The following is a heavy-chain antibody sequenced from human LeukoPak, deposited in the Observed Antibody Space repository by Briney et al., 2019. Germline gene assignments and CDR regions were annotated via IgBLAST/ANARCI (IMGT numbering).Heavy chain of an antibody. CDR2: IDSSGST. J-gene: IGHJ3*02. CDR1: GCSIGSGNFY. Sequence: SETLCLTCSVSGCSIGSGNFYWSWIGQPPGKGLEWIVCIDSSGSTYYNPSLESRATMSVDTSKNQFSLKLSSVPAADTAVYYCVIPRASTLILPGAFDIWGQGTMVTVSS. V-gene: IGHV4-30-4*01. D-gene: IGHD3-22*01. CDR3: VIPRASTLILPGAFDI.